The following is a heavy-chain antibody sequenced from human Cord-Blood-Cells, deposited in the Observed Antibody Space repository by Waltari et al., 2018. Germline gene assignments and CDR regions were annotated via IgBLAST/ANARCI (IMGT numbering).Heavy chain of an antibody. V-gene: IGHV1-69*01. CDR2: VIPVFGTA. CDR1: GGTFSSYA. CDR3: ARDRELRYDAFDL. D-gene: IGHD1-7*01. J-gene: IGHJ3*01. Sequence: QVQLVQSGAEVKKPGSSVKVSCKASGGTFSSYAISWVRQAPGQGLEWMEEVIPVFGTANYSQKFQGRVTITADESTSTAYMERSSLRSEDTAVYYCARDRELRYDAFDLWGQGTMVTVSS.